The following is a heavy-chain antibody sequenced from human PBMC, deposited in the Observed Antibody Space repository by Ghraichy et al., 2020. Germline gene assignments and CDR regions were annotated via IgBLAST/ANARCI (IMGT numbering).Heavy chain of an antibody. CDR1: GGSFSGYF. D-gene: IGHD5-12*01. J-gene: IGHJ4*02. CDR2: IEHSGST. V-gene: IGHV4-34*01. CDR3: GRKAHYDSVDY. Sequence: SETLSLTCAVYGGSFSGYFWTWIRQPPGKGLEWIGEIEHSGSTLYNPSLTSRVTVSVDPSKNHFFLKLSSVAAADTAVYYCGRKAHYDSVDYWGQGTLVIVSS.